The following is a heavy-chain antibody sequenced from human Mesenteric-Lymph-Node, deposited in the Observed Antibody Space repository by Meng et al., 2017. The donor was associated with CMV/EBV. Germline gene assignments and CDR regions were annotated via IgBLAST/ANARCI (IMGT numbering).Heavy chain of an antibody. CDR3: ARGRPFFDY. V-gene: IGHV3-69-1*01. J-gene: IGHJ4*02. Sequence: GGSLRLSCAASGFTFSDYAMSWVRQPPGMGLEWVSTSGSRDDTYYADSVKGRFTISRDNAKNSLYLQMNSLRAEDTAVYYCARGRPFFDYWGQGTLVTVSS. CDR1: GFTFSDYA. CDR2: SGSRDDT.